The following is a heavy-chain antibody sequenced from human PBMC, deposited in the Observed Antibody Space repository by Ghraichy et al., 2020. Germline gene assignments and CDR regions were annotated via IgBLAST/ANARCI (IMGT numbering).Heavy chain of an antibody. CDR3: SKLRISRHYFDY. CDR2: ISGSGGST. V-gene: IGHV3-23*01. Sequence: GGSLRLSCAASGFTFSSYAMSWVRQAPGKGLEWVSAISGSGGSTYYADSVKGRFTISRDNSKNTLYLQMNSLRAEDTAVYYCSKLRISRHYFDYWGQGTLVTVSS. D-gene: IGHD2-21*01. J-gene: IGHJ4*02. CDR1: GFTFSSYA.